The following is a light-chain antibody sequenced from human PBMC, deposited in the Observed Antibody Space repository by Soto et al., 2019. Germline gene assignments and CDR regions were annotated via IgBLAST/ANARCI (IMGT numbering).Light chain of an antibody. J-gene: IGKJ1*01. CDR1: QSFSSSY. CDR2: GAS. CDR3: QQYGTSSWT. Sequence: EIVLTQSPGTLSLSPGERATLSCRASQSFSSSYLAWFQQKPGQAPRLLIYGASNRATGIPDRFSGSGSGTAFTLTISRLEPEDFAVYYCQQYGTSSWTFGQGTKVEIK. V-gene: IGKV3-20*01.